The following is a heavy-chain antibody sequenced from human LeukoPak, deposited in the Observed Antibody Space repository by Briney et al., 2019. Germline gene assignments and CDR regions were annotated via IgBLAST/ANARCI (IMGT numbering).Heavy chain of an antibody. CDR1: GFTFSTYG. J-gene: IGHJ4*02. CDR2: MSGSGGST. Sequence: GGSLRLSCAASGFTFSTYGISSVRQAPGRGLEWVSTMSGSGGSTYYADSVKGRFTISRDNSNNTLYLQMKSLRVEDTAVYYCAKRAWYYDTSGYYYDYWGQGTLVTVSS. CDR3: AKRAWYYDTSGYYYDY. D-gene: IGHD3-22*01. V-gene: IGHV3-23*01.